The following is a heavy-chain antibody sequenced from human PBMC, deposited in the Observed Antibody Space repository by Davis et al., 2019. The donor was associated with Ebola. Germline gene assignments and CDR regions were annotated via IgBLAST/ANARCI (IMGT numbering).Heavy chain of an antibody. V-gene: IGHV3-64*01. CDR3: ARSSIAARPGYYYGMDV. CDR1: GFTFSSYA. CDR2: ISSNGGST. Sequence: PGGSLRLSCAASGFTFSSYAMHWVRQAPGKGLEYVSAISSNGGSTYYANSVKGRFTISRDNSKNSLYLQMNSLRAEDTAVYYCARSSIAARPGYYYGMDVWGQGTTVTVSS. J-gene: IGHJ6*02. D-gene: IGHD6-6*01.